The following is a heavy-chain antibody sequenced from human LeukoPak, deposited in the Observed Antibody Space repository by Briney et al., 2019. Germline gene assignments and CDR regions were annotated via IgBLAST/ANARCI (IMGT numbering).Heavy chain of an antibody. CDR3: AREGGE. D-gene: IGHD2-15*01. V-gene: IGHV1-46*01. CDR1: GYTFTTYG. Sequence: ASLKISCKTSGYTFTTYGISWLRQAPGQGLEWMGIINPSGGSTSYAQKFQGRVTMTRDTSTSTVYMELSSLRSEDTAVYYCAREGGEWGQGTLVTVSS. CDR2: INPSGGST. J-gene: IGHJ4*02.